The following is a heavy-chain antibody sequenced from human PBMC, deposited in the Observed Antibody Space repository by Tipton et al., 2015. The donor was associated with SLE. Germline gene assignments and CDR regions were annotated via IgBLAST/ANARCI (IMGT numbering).Heavy chain of an antibody. Sequence: QLVQSGAEVKNPGASVKVSCKASAYTFTTYSISWVRQAPGQGLEWMGWISTYNGNTNYAQKLQGRVTMTTDTSTSTAYMELRSLRSDDTAVYYCARVTYGEGAFDIWGQGTMVTVSS. D-gene: IGHD4-17*01. CDR1: AYTFTTYS. V-gene: IGHV1-18*01. CDR3: ARVTYGEGAFDI. CDR2: ISTYNGNT. J-gene: IGHJ3*02.